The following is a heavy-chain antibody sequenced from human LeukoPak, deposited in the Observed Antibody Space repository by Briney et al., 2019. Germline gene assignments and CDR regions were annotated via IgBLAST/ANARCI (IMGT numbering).Heavy chain of an antibody. V-gene: IGHV5-10-1*01. CDR3: ARTVVGRLSWYFDL. D-gene: IGHD2-21*01. J-gene: IGHJ2*01. CDR1: GYGFTSYW. Sequence: GESLQISSQGSGYGFTSYWISWVRQMPGKGLEWMGRIDPSDSYTNYSPSFQGHVTISADKSISTAYLQWSSLKASDTAMYYCARTVVGRLSWYFDLWGRGTLVTVSS. CDR2: IDPSDSYT.